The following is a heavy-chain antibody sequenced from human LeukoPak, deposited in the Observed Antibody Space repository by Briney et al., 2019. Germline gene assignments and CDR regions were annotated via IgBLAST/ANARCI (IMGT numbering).Heavy chain of an antibody. CDR2: IAPGGGIT. V-gene: IGHV1-46*01. D-gene: IGHD3-10*01. Sequence: ASVKVPCKASGGTFSSYAISWVRQAPGQGLEWMGIIAPGGGITRNAQKFQDRVTMSRDSSTSTVYMELSSLTSEDTAVYYCAGSSHQRNWFDPWGQGTLVTVSS. CDR3: AGSSHQRNWFDP. J-gene: IGHJ5*02. CDR1: GGTFSSYA.